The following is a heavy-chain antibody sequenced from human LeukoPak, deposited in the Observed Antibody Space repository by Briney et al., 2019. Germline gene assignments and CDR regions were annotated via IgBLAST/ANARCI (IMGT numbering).Heavy chain of an antibody. CDR1: GFTFSDYY. J-gene: IGHJ6*03. Sequence: PGGSLRLSCAASGFTFSDYYMSWIRQAPGKGLEWDSYISSSGSTIYYADSVKGRFTISRDNAKNSLYLQMNSLRAEDTAVYYCARDKDWNYSYYYYVDVWGKGTTVTVSS. CDR2: ISSSGSTI. CDR3: ARDKDWNYSYYYYVDV. V-gene: IGHV3-11*04. D-gene: IGHD1-7*01.